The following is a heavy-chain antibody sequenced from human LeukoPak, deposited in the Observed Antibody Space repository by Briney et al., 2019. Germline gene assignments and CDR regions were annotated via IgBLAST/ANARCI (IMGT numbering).Heavy chain of an antibody. Sequence: GGSLRLSCAASGFTFSSYAMHWVRQAPGKGLEWVAAIPNDGSKTYYADSVKGRFTISRDNSKNTLYLQMNSLRAEDTAVYYCANERGYNYGYSFDYWGQGTLVTVSS. CDR3: ANERGYNYGYSFDY. J-gene: IGHJ4*02. D-gene: IGHD5-18*01. V-gene: IGHV3-30-3*02. CDR2: IPNDGSKT. CDR1: GFTFSSYA.